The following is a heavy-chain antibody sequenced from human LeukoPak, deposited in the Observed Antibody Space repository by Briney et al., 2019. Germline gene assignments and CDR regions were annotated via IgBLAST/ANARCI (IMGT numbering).Heavy chain of an antibody. V-gene: IGHV1-2*02. D-gene: IGHD4-17*01. CDR3: ARDGAYDYGDYSFWY. CDR2: INPNSGGT. Sequence: ASVKVSCKASGYTFTGYYMHWVRQAPGQGLEWMGWINPNSGGTNYAQKFQGRVTMTRDTSISTAYMELSRLRSDDTAVYYCARDGAYDYGDYSFWYWGQGTLVTVSS. CDR1: GYTFTGYY. J-gene: IGHJ4*02.